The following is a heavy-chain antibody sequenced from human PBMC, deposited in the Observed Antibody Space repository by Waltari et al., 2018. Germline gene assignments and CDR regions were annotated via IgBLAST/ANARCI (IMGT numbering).Heavy chain of an antibody. CDR1: GYTFTSYA. CDR3: ARVEGAAGLDI. J-gene: IGHJ3*02. Sequence: QVQLVQSGAEVKKPGASVKVSCKASGYTFTSYAMHWVRQAPGQRLEWMGWINAGNGNTKYSQKFQGRVTITRDTPASTAYMELSSLRAEDTAVYYCARVEGAAGLDIWGQGTMVTVSS. V-gene: IGHV1-3*01. CDR2: INAGNGNT. D-gene: IGHD3-16*01.